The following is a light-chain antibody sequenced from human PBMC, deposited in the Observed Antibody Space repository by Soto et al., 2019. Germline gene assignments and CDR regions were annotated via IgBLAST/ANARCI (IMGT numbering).Light chain of an antibody. J-gene: IGKJ5*01. CDR1: QSFTNSF. V-gene: IGKV3D-20*02. Sequence: EILSAQSPATLSLSPGSRSPPSCRAIQSFTNSFLAWYQQKPGQAPRLLIYGASRRATGIPHRFTGSGSGTDFTLTISRLEPEDFAVYYCQQHNDWRRGTFGQGTRVEIK. CDR2: GAS. CDR3: QQHNDWRRGT.